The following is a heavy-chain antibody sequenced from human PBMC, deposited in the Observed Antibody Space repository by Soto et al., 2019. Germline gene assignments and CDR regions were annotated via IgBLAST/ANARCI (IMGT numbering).Heavy chain of an antibody. D-gene: IGHD3-3*01. CDR2: RNPNSGNT. V-gene: IGHV1-8*01. J-gene: IGHJ6*02. CDR3: ASWYYDFWSGLYYYYYGMDV. CDR1: GYTFTSYD. Sequence: QVQLVQSGAEVKKPGASVKVSCKASGYTFTSYDINWVRQATGQGLEWMGWRNPNSGNTGYAQKFQGRVTMTRNTSISTAYMELSSLRSEDTAVYYCASWYYDFWSGLYYYYYGMDVWGQGTTVTVSS.